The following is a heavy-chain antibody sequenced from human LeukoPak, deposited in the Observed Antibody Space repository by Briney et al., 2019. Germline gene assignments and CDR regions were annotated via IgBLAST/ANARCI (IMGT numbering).Heavy chain of an antibody. CDR1: GFTFSRYA. D-gene: IGHD5-18*01. Sequence: GGSLRLSCAASGFTFSRYAMSWVRQAPGKGLEWVSAISGSGGSTYYADSVKGRFTISRDNSKNTLYLQMNSLRAEDTAVYYCAKDLFPGYSYGRPNSYWGQGTLVTVSS. CDR3: AKDLFPGYSYGRPNSY. J-gene: IGHJ4*02. V-gene: IGHV3-23*01. CDR2: ISGSGGST.